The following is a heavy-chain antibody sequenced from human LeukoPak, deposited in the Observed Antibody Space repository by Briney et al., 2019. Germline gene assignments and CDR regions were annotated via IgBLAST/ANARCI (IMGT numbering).Heavy chain of an antibody. D-gene: IGHD2-15*01. J-gene: IGHJ4*02. CDR1: VFTLCSDT. CDR2: ICGSGGST. CDR3: AKSTGRNARRPTDNFDY. V-gene: IGHV3-23*01. Sequence: GGSLRLSCAPSVFTLCSDTMCGGPEAPGEGRERGSAICGSGGSTKYEDSVKVRFTITRDNAKNTLYLQMNSMRAEDTAAYYCAKSTGRNARRPTDNFDYWGQGTLVTVSS.